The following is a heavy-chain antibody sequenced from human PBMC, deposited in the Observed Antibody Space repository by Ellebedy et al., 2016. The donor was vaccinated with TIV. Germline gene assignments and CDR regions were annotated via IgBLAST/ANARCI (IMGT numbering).Heavy chain of an antibody. CDR2: ISSSSSYI. Sequence: PGGSLRLSCAASGFTFSGYAMSWVRQAPGKGLEWVSSISSSSSYIYYADSVKGRFTISRDNSKNSLNLQMDSLRAEDTAVYYCVRGRGIAAAVTPDYWGQGTLVTVSS. J-gene: IGHJ4*02. CDR1: GFTFSGYA. V-gene: IGHV3-21*01. CDR3: VRGRGIAAAVTPDY. D-gene: IGHD6-13*01.